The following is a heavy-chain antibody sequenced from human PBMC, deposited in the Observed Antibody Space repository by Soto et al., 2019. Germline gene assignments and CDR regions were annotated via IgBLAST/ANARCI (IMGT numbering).Heavy chain of an antibody. CDR2: ISYDGSNK. J-gene: IGHJ4*02. Sequence: QVQLVESGGGVVQPGRSLRLSCAASGFTFSSYGMHWVRQAPGKGLEWVAVISYDGSNKYYADSVKGRFTISRDNSKNTLDMQMNSLRAEDTAVYYGAKSLRGGLFDYWGQGTLVTVSS. CDR1: GFTFSSYG. D-gene: IGHD3-10*01. V-gene: IGHV3-30*18. CDR3: AKSLRGGLFDY.